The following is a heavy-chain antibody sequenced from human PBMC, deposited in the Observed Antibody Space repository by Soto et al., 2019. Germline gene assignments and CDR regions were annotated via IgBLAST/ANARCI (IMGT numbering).Heavy chain of an antibody. CDR3: ARALVVAATRWYFDL. CDR1: GFTFSNYA. Sequence: PGGSLRLSCAASGFTFSNYAMTWVRRAPGKGLEWVSSISGGGNTYYADSVKGRFTISRDNAKNSLYLQMNSLRAEDTAVYYCARALVVAATRWYFDLWGRGTLVTVSS. V-gene: IGHV3-21*01. J-gene: IGHJ2*01. D-gene: IGHD2-15*01. CDR2: ISGGGNT.